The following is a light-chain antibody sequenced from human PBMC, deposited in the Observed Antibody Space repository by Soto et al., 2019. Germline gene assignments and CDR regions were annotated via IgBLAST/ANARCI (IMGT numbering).Light chain of an antibody. J-gene: IGKJ1*01. CDR2: KAS. CDR1: QSISSW. Sequence: DIQMTQSPSTLSKSVGDRDTITCRASQSISSWLAWYQQKPGKAPKLLIYKASSLESGVPSRFSGSGSGTEFTLTISSLQPDDFAAYYCQQYNSYPWTFGQGTKVEIK. CDR3: QQYNSYPWT. V-gene: IGKV1-5*03.